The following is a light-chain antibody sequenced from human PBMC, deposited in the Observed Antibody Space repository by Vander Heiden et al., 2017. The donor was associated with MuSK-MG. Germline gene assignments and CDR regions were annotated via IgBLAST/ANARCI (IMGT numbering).Light chain of an antibody. CDR2: RNN. J-gene: IGLJ2*01. CDR1: SSNIGSNY. Sequence: QSVLTQPPSASGTPGQRVTISCSGSSSNIGSNYVYWYQQLPGTAPKLLIYRNNQRPSGVPDRFSGSKSGTSASLAISGLWAEDEADYYCAAWDDSRRGVVFGGGTKLTVL. CDR3: AAWDDSRRGVV. V-gene: IGLV1-47*03.